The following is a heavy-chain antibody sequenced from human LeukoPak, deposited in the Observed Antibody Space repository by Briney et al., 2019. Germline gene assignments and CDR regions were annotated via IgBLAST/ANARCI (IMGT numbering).Heavy chain of an antibody. CDR3: ARREVRGWGNYYYYYMDV. CDR1: GYTFTGYY. CDR2: INPNSGGT. J-gene: IGHJ6*03. Sequence: ASVKVSCKASGYTFTGYYMHWVRQAPGQGLEWMGWINPNSGGTNYAQKFQGRVTMTRDTSISTAYMELSRLRSDDTAVYYCARREVRGWGNYYYYYMDVWGKGTTVTVSS. V-gene: IGHV1-2*02. D-gene: IGHD3-10*01.